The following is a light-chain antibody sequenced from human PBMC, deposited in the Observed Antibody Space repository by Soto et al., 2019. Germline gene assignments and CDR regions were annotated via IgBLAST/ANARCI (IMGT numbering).Light chain of an antibody. J-gene: IGKJ4*01. CDR1: QGINNY. CDR3: QQYEAYPLT. V-gene: IGKV1-16*01. CDR2: AGS. Sequence: DIQMTQSPSSLSASIGDRVTITCRASQGINNYLAWFQQKPGKAPESLIYAGSSLHSGVPSRFSGSGSGTDFTLTITSLQPEDSATYFCQQYEAYPLTFGGGTKVEIK.